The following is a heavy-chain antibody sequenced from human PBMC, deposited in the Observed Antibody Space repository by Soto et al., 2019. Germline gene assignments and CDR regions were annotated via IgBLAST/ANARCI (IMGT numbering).Heavy chain of an antibody. J-gene: IGHJ5*02. V-gene: IGHV3-30*03. Sequence: GGSLRLSCAASGFTFSSYGMHWVRQAPGKGLDWVAVISYDGSNKYYADSVKGRFTISRDNTKNTLYLQMNSLRAEDTAVYYCARDFGLREYYDSSGYPAHNWFDPWGQGTLVTVSS. CDR1: GFTFSSYG. CDR2: ISYDGSNK. D-gene: IGHD3-22*01. CDR3: ARDFGLREYYDSSGYPAHNWFDP.